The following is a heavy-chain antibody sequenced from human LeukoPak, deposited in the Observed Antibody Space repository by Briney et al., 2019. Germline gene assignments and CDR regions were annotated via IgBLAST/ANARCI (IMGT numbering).Heavy chain of an antibody. Sequence: GGSLRLSCAASGFTFDEYAMHCVRQAPGKGLGWVSGISWNSGSIGYADSVKGRFTISRDNAKNSLYLQMNSLRAEDMALYYCAKGRGGELPYYFDYWGQGTLVTVSS. D-gene: IGHD1-26*01. J-gene: IGHJ4*02. CDR2: ISWNSGSI. CDR1: GFTFDEYA. V-gene: IGHV3-9*03. CDR3: AKGRGGELPYYFDY.